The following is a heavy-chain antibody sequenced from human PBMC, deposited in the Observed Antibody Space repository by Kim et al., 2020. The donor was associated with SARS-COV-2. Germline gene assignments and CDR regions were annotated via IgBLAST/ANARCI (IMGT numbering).Heavy chain of an antibody. CDR2: IYYSGST. Sequence: SETLSLTCTVSGGSVSSGSYYWSWIRQPPGKGLECIGYIYYSGSTNYNPSLKSRVTISVHTSKNQFSLELSSVTAADTAVYYCARDGGRFYDKPLDYWGQGTLVTVSS. J-gene: IGHJ4*02. CDR1: GGSVSSGSYY. D-gene: IGHD3-22*01. CDR3: ARDGGRFYDKPLDY. V-gene: IGHV4-61*01.